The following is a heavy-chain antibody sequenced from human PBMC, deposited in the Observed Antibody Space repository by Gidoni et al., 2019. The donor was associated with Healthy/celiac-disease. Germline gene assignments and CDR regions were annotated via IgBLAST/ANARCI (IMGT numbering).Heavy chain of an antibody. V-gene: IGHV4-59*01. Sequence: VQLQESGPGLVKPSETLSLTCTVSGGSISSYYWSWIRQPPGKGLEWIGYIYYSGSTNYNPSLKSRVTISVDTSKNQFSLKLSSVTAADTAVYYCARQKRGYSEIDYWGQGTLVTVSS. CDR3: ARQKRGYSEIDY. J-gene: IGHJ4*02. CDR2: IYYSGST. CDR1: GGSISSYY. D-gene: IGHD5-18*01.